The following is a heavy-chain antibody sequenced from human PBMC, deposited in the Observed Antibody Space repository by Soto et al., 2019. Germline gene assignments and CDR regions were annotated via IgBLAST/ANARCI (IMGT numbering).Heavy chain of an antibody. V-gene: IGHV4-30-2*01. CDR1: GGSISSGGYS. CDR3: ARVIGDYVVTGRVFDY. J-gene: IGHJ4*02. Sequence: PSETLSLTCAVSGGSISSGGYSWSWIRQPPGKGLEWIGYIYHSGSTYYNPSLKSRVTISVDRSKNQFSLKLSSVTAADTAVYYCARVIGDYVVTGRVFDYWGQGTLVTVSS. CDR2: IYHSGST. D-gene: IGHD4-17*01.